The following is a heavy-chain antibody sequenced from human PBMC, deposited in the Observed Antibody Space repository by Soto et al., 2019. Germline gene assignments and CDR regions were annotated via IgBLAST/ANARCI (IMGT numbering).Heavy chain of an antibody. CDR1: GFSLSTTGVG. V-gene: IGHV2-5*02. Sequence: QITLKESGPTVVKPTQTLTLTCTFSGFSLSTTGVGVGWIRQPPGKALEFLTLIYWDDDTRYSPSLKSRLTSTQASSKNQRVLTMTTVDPVDTATYYFAHVGSALRTCFDSWGQGTLVTVSS. CDR2: IYWDDDT. J-gene: IGHJ4*02. CDR3: AHVGSALRTCFDS. D-gene: IGHD2-15*01.